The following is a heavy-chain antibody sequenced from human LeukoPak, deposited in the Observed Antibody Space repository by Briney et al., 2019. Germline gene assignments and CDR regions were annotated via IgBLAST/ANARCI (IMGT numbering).Heavy chain of an antibody. CDR2: IYYSGST. V-gene: IGHV4-31*03. Sequence: SETLSLTCTVSGGSISSGGYYWSWIRQHPGKGLEWIGYIYYSGSTYYNPSLKSRVTISVDTSKNQFSLKLSSVTAADTAVYYCARVSDSSGYGDYWGQGTLVTVSS. D-gene: IGHD3-22*01. CDR3: ARVSDSSGYGDY. CDR1: GGSISSGGYY. J-gene: IGHJ4*02.